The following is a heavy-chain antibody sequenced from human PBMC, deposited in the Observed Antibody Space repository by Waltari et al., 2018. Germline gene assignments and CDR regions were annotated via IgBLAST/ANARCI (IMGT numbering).Heavy chain of an antibody. CDR1: GGTFSSYA. CDR2: LIPIFGTA. D-gene: IGHD3-10*01. V-gene: IGHV1-69*08. J-gene: IGHJ4*02. CDR3: ARVENYYGSGSYVLVF. Sequence: QVQLVQSGAEVKKPGSSVKVSCKASGGTFSSYAISWVRQAPGQGLEWMGRLIPIFGTANYAQKFQGRVTITADKSTSTAYMELSSLRSEDTAVYYCARVENYYGSGSYVLVFWGQGTLVTVSS.